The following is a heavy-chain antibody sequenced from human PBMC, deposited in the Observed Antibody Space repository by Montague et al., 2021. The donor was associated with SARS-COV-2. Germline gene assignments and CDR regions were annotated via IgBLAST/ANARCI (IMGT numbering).Heavy chain of an antibody. CDR1: GFIFSNYA. D-gene: IGHD6-19*01. V-gene: IGHV3-23*01. J-gene: IGHJ6*02. CDR2: MSGSGVRR. CDR3: AKDTATIRIAVALMDV. Sequence: SLRLSCAASGFIFSNYAMTWVRQAPGKGLEWVSTMSGSGVRRDXXXSXXXRFTISRDSSKNTLYLQLNSLRVEATAVYYCAKDTATIRIAVALMDVWGQGTTVIVSS.